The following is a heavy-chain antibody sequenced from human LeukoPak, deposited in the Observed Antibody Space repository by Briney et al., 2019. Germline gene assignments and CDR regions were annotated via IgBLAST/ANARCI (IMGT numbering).Heavy chain of an antibody. D-gene: IGHD6-13*01. CDR2: IDLSGSVV. CDR1: GFTFSDYT. V-gene: IGHV3-48*01. Sequence: QPGGSLRLSCAASGFTFSDYTMNWVRQAPGKGLEWVSYIDLSGSVVYYVDSVKGRFTISRDNSKNTLYLQMNSLRAEDTAVYYCATSSSWYLSEYFQHWGQGTLVTVSS. J-gene: IGHJ1*01. CDR3: ATSSSWYLSEYFQH.